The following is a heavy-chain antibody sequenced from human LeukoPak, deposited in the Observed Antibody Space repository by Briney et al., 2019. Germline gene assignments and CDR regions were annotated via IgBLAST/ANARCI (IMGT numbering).Heavy chain of an antibody. Sequence: GRSLRLSCEASGFTFGSYAMYWVRQAPGKGLGWVAGIFGSRGSAHYADSVKGRFTISRDNSKNTVYLQINNLRVEDTAVYYCGKTTTGYSSGQKPAWPVDYWGQGTLVTVSS. CDR3: GKTTTGYSSGQKPAWPVDY. V-gene: IGHV3-23*01. CDR1: GFTFGSYA. CDR2: IFGSRGSA. D-gene: IGHD6-19*01. J-gene: IGHJ4*02.